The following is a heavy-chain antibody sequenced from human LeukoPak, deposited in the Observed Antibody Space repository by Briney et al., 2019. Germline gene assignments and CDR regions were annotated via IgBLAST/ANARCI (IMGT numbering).Heavy chain of an antibody. CDR1: GYTFTGYY. V-gene: IGHV1-2*02. Sequence: ASVKVSCKASGYTFTGYYVHWVRQAPGQGLEWMGWINGNSGGTKYAQKFQGRVTMTRDTSISTAYMELSSLRSDDTAVYFCARDQATVATPWWDHWGQGTLITVSS. J-gene: IGHJ4*02. CDR3: ARDQATVATPWWDH. CDR2: INGNSGGT. D-gene: IGHD4-23*01.